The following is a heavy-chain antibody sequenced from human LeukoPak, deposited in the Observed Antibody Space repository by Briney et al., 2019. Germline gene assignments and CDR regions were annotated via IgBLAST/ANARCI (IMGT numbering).Heavy chain of an antibody. CDR2: IFTSGST. D-gene: IGHD4/OR15-4a*01. CDR3: SRGGANDL. Sequence: NPSETLSLTCTVSGGSITSDYWSWIRQPAGKGLEWIGRIFTSGSTSYNPSLKSRVTMSLDTPKNQFSLKLSSVTAADTAVYFCSRGGANDLWGQGTLVTVSS. CDR1: GGSITSDY. J-gene: IGHJ5*02. V-gene: IGHV4-4*07.